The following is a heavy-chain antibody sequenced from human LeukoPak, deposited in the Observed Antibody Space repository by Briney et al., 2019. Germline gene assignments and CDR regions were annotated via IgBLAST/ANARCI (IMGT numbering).Heavy chain of an antibody. V-gene: IGHV3-53*01. CDR2: IYSGGST. CDR1: GFTVSSNY. J-gene: IGHJ4*02. D-gene: IGHD5-18*01. Sequence: GGSLRLSCAASGFTVSSNYMSWVRQAPGKGLEWVSVIYSGGSTYYADSVKGRFTISRDNSKNTLYLQMNSLRAEDTAVYYCARGLDTATVIDYWGQGTLVTVSS. CDR3: ARGLDTATVIDY.